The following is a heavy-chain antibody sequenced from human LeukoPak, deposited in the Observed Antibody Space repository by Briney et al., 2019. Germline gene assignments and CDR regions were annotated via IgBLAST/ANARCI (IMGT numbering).Heavy chain of an antibody. Sequence: GTLSLTCAVSGGSISGSNWWNWVSQHPAEGLEWVSVIYSGGSTYYADSVKGRFAISRDNSTTTLYLQMNCLRAEDTAVYYCYSMIVVGIRVIDDYWGLGTLVTVSS. D-gene: IGHD3-22*01. J-gene: IGHJ4*02. CDR2: IYSGGST. V-gene: IGHV3-66*01. CDR3: YSMIVVGIRVIDDY. CDR1: GGSISGSNW.